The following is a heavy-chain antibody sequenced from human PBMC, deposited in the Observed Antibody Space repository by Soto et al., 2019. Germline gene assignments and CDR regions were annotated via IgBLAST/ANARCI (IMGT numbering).Heavy chain of an antibody. J-gene: IGHJ4*02. CDR2: ISSATGAGT. Sequence: PGGSLRLSCAASGFTFSFYSMNWVRQAPGKGLEWVSYISSATGAGTYYADSVKGRFTISRDNSKNTLYLQMTSLRADDTAVYYCAKDRRAGGNYGFYSDFWGQGALVTVSS. CDR3: AKDRRAGGNYGFYSDF. V-gene: IGHV3-23*01. D-gene: IGHD1-7*01. CDR1: GFTFSFYS.